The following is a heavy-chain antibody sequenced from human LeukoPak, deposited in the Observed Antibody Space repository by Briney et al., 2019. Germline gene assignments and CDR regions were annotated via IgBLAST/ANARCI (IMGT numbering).Heavy chain of an antibody. CDR2: FDPEDGET. CDR3: ARDFDYYGSGSYYNYYGMDV. V-gene: IGHV1-24*01. D-gene: IGHD3-10*01. Sequence: ASVKVSCKVSGYTLTELSMHWVRQAPGKGLEWMGGFDPEDGETIYAQKFQGRVTMTEDTSTDTAYMELSSLRSEDTAVYYCARDFDYYGSGSYYNYYGMDVWGQGTTVTVSS. J-gene: IGHJ6*02. CDR1: GYTLTELS.